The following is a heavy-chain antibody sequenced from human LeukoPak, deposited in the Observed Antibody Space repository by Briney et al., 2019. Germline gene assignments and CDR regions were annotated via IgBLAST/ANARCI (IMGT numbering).Heavy chain of an antibody. J-gene: IGHJ5*02. CDR1: GGTFSSYA. CDR2: IIPILGIA. V-gene: IGHV1-69*04. D-gene: IGHD3-3*01. Sequence: SVKVSCKASGGTFSSYAIIWVRQAPGQGLEWMGRIIPILGIANYVQKFQGRVTITADKSTSTAYMELSSLRSEDTAVYYCATYDFWNLKNWFDPWGQGTLVTVSS. CDR3: ATYDFWNLKNWFDP.